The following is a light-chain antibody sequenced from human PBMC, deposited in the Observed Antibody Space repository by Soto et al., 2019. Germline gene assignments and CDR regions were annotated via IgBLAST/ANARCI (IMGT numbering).Light chain of an antibody. J-gene: IGKJ1*01. Sequence: EIVMTQSPATLSVSPGGRATLSCRASQSISDTLAWYQQKPGQAPRLLIYSASRRATGFPGRFSGSGSGTDFTLTISSLQSEDLAVYYCQQYTNWPWTFGQGTKVEIK. CDR1: QSISDT. CDR3: QQYTNWPWT. V-gene: IGKV3-15*01. CDR2: SAS.